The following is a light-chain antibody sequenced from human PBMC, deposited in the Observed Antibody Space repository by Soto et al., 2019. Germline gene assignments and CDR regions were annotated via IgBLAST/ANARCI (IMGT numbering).Light chain of an antibody. CDR2: GAS. V-gene: IGKV3-20*01. Sequence: EIVLTQSPGTLSLSPGERATLSCRASQSVSTSYLAWYQQKPXKPPRLLIFGASTRATGIPDRFRGXGYGTDFTLTISRLEPEDFAVYYCQHYYTSYTTFGQGTKVDIK. J-gene: IGKJ1*01. CDR1: QSVSTSY. CDR3: QHYYTSYTT.